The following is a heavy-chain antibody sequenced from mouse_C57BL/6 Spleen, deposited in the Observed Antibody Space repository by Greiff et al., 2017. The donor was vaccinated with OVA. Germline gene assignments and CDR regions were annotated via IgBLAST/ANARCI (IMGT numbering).Heavy chain of an antibody. CDR3: ARRVWGYFDY. D-gene: IGHD4-1*01. CDR1: GYTFTSYW. J-gene: IGHJ2*01. Sequence: QVQLQQPGAELVMPGASVKLSCKASGYTFTSYWMHWVKQRPGQGLEWIGEIDPSDSYTNYNQKFKGKATLTVDKSSSTAYMQLSSLTSEDSAVYYCARRVWGYFDYWGQGTTLTVSS. CDR2: IDPSDSYT. V-gene: IGHV1-69*01.